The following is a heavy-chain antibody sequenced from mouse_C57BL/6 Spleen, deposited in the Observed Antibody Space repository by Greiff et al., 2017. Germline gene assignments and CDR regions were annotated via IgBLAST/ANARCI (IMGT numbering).Heavy chain of an antibody. V-gene: IGHV3-6*01. CDR3: ARGDMYYGNYVVFAY. Sequence: EVKVEESGPGLVKPSQSLSLTCSVTGYSITSGYYWNWIRQFPGNKLEWMGYISYDGSNNYNPSLKNRISITRDTSKNQFFLKLNSVTTEDTATYYCARGDMYYGNYVVFAYWGQGTLVTVSA. CDR2: ISYDGSN. J-gene: IGHJ3*01. D-gene: IGHD2-1*01. CDR1: GYSITSGYY.